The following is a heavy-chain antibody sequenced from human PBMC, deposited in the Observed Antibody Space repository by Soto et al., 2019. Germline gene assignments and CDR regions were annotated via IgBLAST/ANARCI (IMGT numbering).Heavy chain of an antibody. Sequence: PGGSVRLSCAASGFTFRSFTMNWVRQAPGKGLEWVSTISSNSAYIYYTDALRGRFTISRDNAKNSLHLQMNSLRAEDTAVYYCTRDVSRDRSPPRSSDPWGPALLATLS. CDR1: GFTFRSFT. J-gene: IGHJ5*02. D-gene: IGHD2-8*01. CDR3: TRDVSRDRSPPRSSDP. V-gene: IGHV3-21*01. CDR2: ISSNSAYI.